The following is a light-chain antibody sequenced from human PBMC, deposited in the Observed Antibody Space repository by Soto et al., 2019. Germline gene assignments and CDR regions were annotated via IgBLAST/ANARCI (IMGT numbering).Light chain of an antibody. V-gene: IGKV1-39*01. Sequence: DIQMTQSPSSLSASVDDRVTITCRASQSISSYLNWYQHKPGKAPKLLISAASSLQGGVPSRFSGSGSGTDFTLTISSLQPEDFATYYCQQSYRDTITFGHGTRLESK. CDR3: QQSYRDTIT. CDR2: AAS. CDR1: QSISSY. J-gene: IGKJ5*01.